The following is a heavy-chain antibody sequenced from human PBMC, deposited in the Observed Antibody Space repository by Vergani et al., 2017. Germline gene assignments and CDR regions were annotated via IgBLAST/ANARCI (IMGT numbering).Heavy chain of an antibody. CDR3: AMSRYYYDSSGYYHGITDYYGMDV. CDR1: GYTFTSYG. D-gene: IGHD3-22*01. V-gene: IGHV1-18*01. CDR2: ISAYNGNT. Sequence: QVQLVQSGAEVKKPGSSVKVSCKASGYTFTSYGISWVRQAPGQGLEWMGWISAYNGNTNYAQKLQDSVNMTTDTSTSTAYMVLRSLKSDDTAVYYCAMSRYYYDSSGYYHGITDYYGMDVWGQGTTVTVSS. J-gene: IGHJ6*02.